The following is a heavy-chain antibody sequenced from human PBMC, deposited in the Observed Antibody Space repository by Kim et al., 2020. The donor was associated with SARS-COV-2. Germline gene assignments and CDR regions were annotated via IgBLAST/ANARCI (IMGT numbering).Heavy chain of an antibody. J-gene: IGHJ4*02. D-gene: IGHD6-19*01. CDR2: VNNNNNP. CDR1: GFTFSRRA. Sequence: GGSLRLSCAASGFTFSRRAMSWVRQVPGKGLEWIASVNNNNNPYYADSVKGRFTVSRDITKDTPYLQTNSLRADDTALHYCAKDHPSSGWPTFDSWGQGT. V-gene: IGHV3-23*05. CDR3: AKDHPSSGWPTFDS.